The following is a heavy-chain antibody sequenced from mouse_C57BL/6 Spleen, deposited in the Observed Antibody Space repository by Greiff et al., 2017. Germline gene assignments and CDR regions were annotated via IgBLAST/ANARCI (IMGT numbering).Heavy chain of an antibody. CDR2: INPSSGYT. CDR1: GYTFTSYW. J-gene: IGHJ2*01. D-gene: IGHD2-3*01. CDR3: ARSSIGYDGRGFDY. V-gene: IGHV1-7*01. Sequence: QVQLQQSGAELAKPGASVKLSCKASGYTFTSYWLHWVKQRPGQGLEWIGYINPSSGYTKYNQKFKDKATSTADKSSSTAYMQLSSLTYEDSAVYYCARSSIGYDGRGFDYGSQRTTLTVSS.